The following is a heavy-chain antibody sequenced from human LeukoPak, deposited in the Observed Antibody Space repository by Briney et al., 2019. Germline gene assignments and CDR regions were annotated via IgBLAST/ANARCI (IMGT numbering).Heavy chain of an antibody. V-gene: IGHV3-21*04. Sequence: GWSLRLSCAASRFTFSSYSMNWVRQAPGKGLEWVSSISSSSSYIYYADSVKGRFTISRDNAKNSLYLQMNSLRAEDTALYYCARESRIAVADIDYCGQGTLVTVSS. J-gene: IGHJ4*02. D-gene: IGHD6-19*01. CDR3: ARESRIAVADIDY. CDR1: RFTFSSYS. CDR2: ISSSSSYI.